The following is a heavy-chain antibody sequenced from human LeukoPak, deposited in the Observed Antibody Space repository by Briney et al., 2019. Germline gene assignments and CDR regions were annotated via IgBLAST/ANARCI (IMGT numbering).Heavy chain of an antibody. J-gene: IGHJ5*02. V-gene: IGHV3-30*18. Sequence: PGGSLRLSCAASGFTFSSYGMHWVRQAPGKGLEWVAVISYDGSNKYYADSVKGRFTISRDNSKNTLYLQMNSLRAEDTAVYYCAKDHLMTTVTTAWFDPWGQGTLVTVSS. D-gene: IGHD4-17*01. CDR3: AKDHLMTTVTTAWFDP. CDR2: ISYDGSNK. CDR1: GFTFSSYG.